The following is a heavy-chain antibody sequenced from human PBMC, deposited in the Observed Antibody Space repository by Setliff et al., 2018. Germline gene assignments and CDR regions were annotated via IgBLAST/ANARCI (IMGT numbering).Heavy chain of an antibody. CDR2: IIPTVGTT. Sequence: SVKVSCKASRGTFSSYGITWVRQAPGQGLEWMGGIIPTVGTTDYAQKFQGRVTITTDESTSTAYMEMSSLRSEDTAAYYCARERGDIVSTTSYYYYMDVWGKGTTVTVSS. V-gene: IGHV1-69*05. CDR1: RGTFSSYG. D-gene: IGHD5-12*01. J-gene: IGHJ6*03. CDR3: ARERGDIVSTTSYYYYMDV.